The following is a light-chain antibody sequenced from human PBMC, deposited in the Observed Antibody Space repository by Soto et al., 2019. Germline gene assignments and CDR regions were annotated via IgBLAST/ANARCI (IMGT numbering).Light chain of an antibody. CDR2: AAS. J-gene: IGKJ2*01. Sequence: DIQMTQSPSSLSASVGDRVTITCRASQGISNCLAWYQQKPGKVPKLLIYAASTLQSGVPSRFSGSGSGTDFTLTISSLQAEDVATYYCQKCNSAPHTFVQGTKMEIK. CDR3: QKCNSAPHT. V-gene: IGKV1-27*01. CDR1: QGISNC.